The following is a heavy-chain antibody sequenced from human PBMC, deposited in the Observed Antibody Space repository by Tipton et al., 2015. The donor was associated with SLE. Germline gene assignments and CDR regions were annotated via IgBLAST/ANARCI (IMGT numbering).Heavy chain of an antibody. CDR2: IYTSGST. V-gene: IGHV4-61*09. D-gene: IGHD5-18*01. CDR1: GGSISGGSYY. Sequence: LRLSCTVSGGSISGGSYYWNWIRQPAGKGLEWIGYIYTSGSTNYNPSLKSRVTISVDTSKNQFSLKLSSVTAADTAVYYCARESPRGSYGYWYFDYWGQGTLVTVSS. J-gene: IGHJ4*02. CDR3: ARESPRGSYGYWYFDY.